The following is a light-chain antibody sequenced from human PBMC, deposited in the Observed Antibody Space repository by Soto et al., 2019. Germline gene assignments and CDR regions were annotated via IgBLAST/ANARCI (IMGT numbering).Light chain of an antibody. V-gene: IGKV1-5*03. CDR2: KAS. CDR1: QSISSW. Sequence: DIQMTQSPSTLSASVGDRVTITCRASQSISSWLAWYQQKPGKAPKLLIYKASSLESGVPSRLSGSGSGTEFTLTSSSLQPDDFATYYCQQYNSYWTFGQGTKVEIK. J-gene: IGKJ1*01. CDR3: QQYNSYWT.